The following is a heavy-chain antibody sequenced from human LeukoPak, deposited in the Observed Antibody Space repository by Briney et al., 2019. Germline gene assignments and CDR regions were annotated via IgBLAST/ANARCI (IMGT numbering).Heavy chain of an antibody. CDR3: ARVVPRGHLDY. CDR2: ISSSGST. CDR1: GDSISSGDYY. J-gene: IGHJ4*02. Sequence: PSETLSLTCTVSGDSISSGDYYWSWIRQPAGKGLEWIGRISSSGSTNYNPSLKSRVTISVDTSKNQFSLKLSSVTAADTAVYYCARVVPRGHLDYWGQGTLVTVSS. V-gene: IGHV4-61*02. D-gene: IGHD2-15*01.